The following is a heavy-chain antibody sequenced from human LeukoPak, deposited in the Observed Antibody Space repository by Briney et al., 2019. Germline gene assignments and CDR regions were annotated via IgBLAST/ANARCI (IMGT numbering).Heavy chain of an antibody. CDR3: VRSSYVSGWYLDFDY. Sequence: GESLKISCKGSGYSFTTYWIGWVRQMPGKGLEWMGIIYPGDSDTRYSPSFQGQVTMSADQSISTAYLQWSSLKASDTAMYYCVRSSYVSGWYLDFDYWGQGTLVTVSS. CDR2: IYPGDSDT. V-gene: IGHV5-51*01. J-gene: IGHJ4*02. CDR1: GYSFTTYW. D-gene: IGHD6-19*01.